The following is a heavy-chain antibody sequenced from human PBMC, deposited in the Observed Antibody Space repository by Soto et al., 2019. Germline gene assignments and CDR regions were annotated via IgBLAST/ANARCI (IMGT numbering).Heavy chain of an antibody. V-gene: IGHV4-31*03. CDR3: ARRYGSCFDY. Sequence: TLSLTCTVSGVSIISGGYYWSWIRQHPGKGLEWIGYIYYSGSTYYNPSLKSRVTISVDTSKNQFSLKLSSVTAADTAVYHCARRYGSCFDYWGQGTLVTVSS. J-gene: IGHJ4*02. CDR2: IYYSGST. D-gene: IGHD5-18*01. CDR1: GVSIISGGYY.